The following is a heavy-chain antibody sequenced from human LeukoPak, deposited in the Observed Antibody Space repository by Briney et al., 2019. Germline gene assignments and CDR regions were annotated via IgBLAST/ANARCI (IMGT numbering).Heavy chain of an antibody. CDR2: INPNSGGT. Sequence: ASVKVSRKASGYTFTGYYMHWVRQAPGQGLEWMGWINPNSGGTNYAQKFQGRVTMTRDTSISTAYMELSRLRSDDTAVYYCARDRRRVLLWFGETGYFDYWGQGTLVTVSS. D-gene: IGHD3-10*01. CDR1: GYTFTGYY. J-gene: IGHJ4*02. CDR3: ARDRRRVLLWFGETGYFDY. V-gene: IGHV1-2*02.